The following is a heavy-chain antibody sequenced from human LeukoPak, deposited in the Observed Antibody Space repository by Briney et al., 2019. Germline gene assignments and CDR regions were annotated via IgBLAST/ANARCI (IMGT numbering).Heavy chain of an antibody. J-gene: IGHJ5*02. Sequence: GGSLRLSCAASGFTFSSYGTHWVRQAPGKGLGWVAVIRYDGSNKYYADSVKGRFTISRDNSKNTLYLQMNNLRAEDTAVYYCARDYRNSGYDSQNWFDPWGQGTLVTVSS. D-gene: IGHD5-12*01. V-gene: IGHV3-33*01. CDR1: GFTFSSYG. CDR3: ARDYRNSGYDSQNWFDP. CDR2: IRYDGSNK.